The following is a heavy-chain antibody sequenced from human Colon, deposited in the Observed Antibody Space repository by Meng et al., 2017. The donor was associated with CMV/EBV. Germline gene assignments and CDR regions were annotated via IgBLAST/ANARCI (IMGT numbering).Heavy chain of an antibody. J-gene: IGHJ6*02. CDR3: ARGVTMITAGMDV. CDR1: GGSVTGGGHY. V-gene: IGHV4-31*03. CDR2: IYDSEAT. D-gene: IGHD3-22*01. Sequence: SETLSLTCTVSGGSVTGGGHYWSWIRQFPGKGLEWIGYIYDSEATYYNPSLRSRVTIALDTSKNDFSLNLKSVTAADTAVYYCARGVTMITAGMDVWGQGTTVTVSS.